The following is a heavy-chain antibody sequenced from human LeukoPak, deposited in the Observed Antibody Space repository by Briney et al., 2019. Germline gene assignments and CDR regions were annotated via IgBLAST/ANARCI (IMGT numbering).Heavy chain of an antibody. CDR2: INLDGNGR. CDR1: RFFFSNYW. J-gene: IGHJ3*02. Sequence: PGGSLRLSCAASRFFFSNYWMSWVRQAQGKGLEWVANINLDGNGRFYMDSVKGRFTISRDNNKKSVYLQMNSLRADDTAVYYCARDTDDFQGLDIWGQGTRVTVSS. D-gene: IGHD3-3*01. V-gene: IGHV3-7*01. CDR3: ARDTDDFQGLDI.